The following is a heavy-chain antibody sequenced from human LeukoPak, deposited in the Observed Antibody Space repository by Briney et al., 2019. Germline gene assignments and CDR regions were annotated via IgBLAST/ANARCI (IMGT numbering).Heavy chain of an antibody. CDR1: GFTFSSYA. Sequence: GGSLRLSCAASGFTFSSYAMSWVRQAPGKGLEWVSAISGSGGSTYYADSVKGRFTISRDNSKNTLYLQMNSLRAEDTAVYYCTGGYSGYDSIYLGYWGQGTLVTVSS. CDR3: TGGYSGYDSIYLGY. CDR2: ISGSGGST. D-gene: IGHD5-12*01. V-gene: IGHV3-23*01. J-gene: IGHJ4*02.